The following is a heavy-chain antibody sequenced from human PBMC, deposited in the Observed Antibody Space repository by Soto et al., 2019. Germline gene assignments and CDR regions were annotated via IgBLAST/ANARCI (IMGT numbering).Heavy chain of an antibody. D-gene: IGHD2-15*01. CDR2: IWYDESHR. CDR1: GLSFSSYG. Sequence: QVRLVESGGGVVQPGRSLRLSCAASGLSFSSYGMHWVRQAPGKGLEWVAVIWYDESHRYFADSVKGRFTISRDSSKKTLYLQMSSLRAEDTAVYYCARDSSGGDAYPDYWGQGTQVTVSS. CDR3: ARDSSGGDAYPDY. V-gene: IGHV3-33*08. J-gene: IGHJ4*02.